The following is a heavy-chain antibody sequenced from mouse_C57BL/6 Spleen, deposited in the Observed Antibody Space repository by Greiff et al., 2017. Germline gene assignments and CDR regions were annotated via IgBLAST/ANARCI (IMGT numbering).Heavy chain of an antibody. CDR3: ARSPAVVAPHWYFDD. CDR1: GYTFTSYW. Sequence: QVQLQQPGAELVKPGASVKMSCKASGYTFTSYWITWVKQRPGQGLEWIGDIYPGSGSTNYNEKFKSKATMTVDTSSSTAYMKLSSLTSEDSAVYYCARSPAVVAPHWYFDDWGTGTTLTVSS. J-gene: IGHJ1*03. CDR2: IYPGSGST. D-gene: IGHD1-1*01. V-gene: IGHV1-55*01.